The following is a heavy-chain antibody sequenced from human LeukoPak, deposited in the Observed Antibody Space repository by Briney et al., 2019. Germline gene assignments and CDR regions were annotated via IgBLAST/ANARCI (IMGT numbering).Heavy chain of an antibody. D-gene: IGHD2-2*01. CDR1: GYTFTSYY. CDR3: ARAYCSSTSCYRAFDY. J-gene: IGHJ4*02. V-gene: IGHV1-2*06. CDR2: INPNSGGT. Sequence: ASVKVSCKASGYTFTSYYMHWVRQAPGQGLEWMGRINPNSGGTNYAQKFQGRVTMTRDTSISTAYMELSRLRSDDTAVYYCARAYCSSTSCYRAFDYWGQGTLVTVS.